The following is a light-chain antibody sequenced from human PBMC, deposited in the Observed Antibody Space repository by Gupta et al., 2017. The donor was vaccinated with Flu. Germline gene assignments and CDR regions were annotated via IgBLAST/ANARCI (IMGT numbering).Light chain of an antibody. CDR1: QSVSSSY. V-gene: IGKV3D-20*01. CDR2: DAS. Sequence: EIVLTQSPATLSLSPGERATLSCGASQSVSSSYVAWYQQKPGLAPRLLIYDASSRATGIPDRFSGSGSGTDFTLTISRLEPEDFAVYYCQQYGSSPTWTFGQGTKVEIK. CDR3: QQYGSSPTWT. J-gene: IGKJ1*01.